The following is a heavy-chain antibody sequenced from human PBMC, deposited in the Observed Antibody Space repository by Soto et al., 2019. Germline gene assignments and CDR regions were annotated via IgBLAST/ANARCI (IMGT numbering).Heavy chain of an antibody. J-gene: IGHJ4*02. CDR2: IYYSGST. CDR3: VRVKETSGWGAFDY. V-gene: IGHV4-39*01. Sequence: SETLSLTCTVSGGSIRSSTYYWGWIRQPPGKGLEWIGSIYYSGSTHYNPSLKSRVTMSVDTSTNQFSLKLNSVTAADTAVYYCVRVKETSGWGAFDYWGQGTLVTVS. CDR1: GGSIRSSTYY. D-gene: IGHD6-19*01.